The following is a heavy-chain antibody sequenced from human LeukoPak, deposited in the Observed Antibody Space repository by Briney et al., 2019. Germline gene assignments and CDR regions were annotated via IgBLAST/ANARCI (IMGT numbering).Heavy chain of an antibody. J-gene: IGHJ4*02. CDR2: ISGSGGST. CDR1: GFTFSGYG. D-gene: IGHD3-10*01. CDR3: AKDLFHGSGILPLDY. Sequence: PGGSLRLSCAASGFTFSGYGMSWVRQAPGKGLEWVSAISGSGGSTYYADSVKGRFTISRDNSKNTLYLQMNSLRAEDTAVYYCAKDLFHGSGILPLDYWGQGTLVTVSS. V-gene: IGHV3-23*01.